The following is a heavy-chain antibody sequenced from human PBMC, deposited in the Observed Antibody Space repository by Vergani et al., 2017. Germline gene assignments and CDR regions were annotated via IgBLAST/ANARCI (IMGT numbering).Heavy chain of an antibody. CDR2: ISYDGSNK. Sequence: QVQLVESGGGVVQPGRSLRLSCAASGFTFSSYAMHWVRQAPGKGLEWVAVISYDGSNKYYADSVKGRFTISRDNSKNTLYLQMNSLRAEDTAVYYCARSGKYCSSTSCYSLGXFDYWGQGTLVTVSS. D-gene: IGHD2-2*02. CDR1: GFTFSSYA. V-gene: IGHV3-30*01. CDR3: ARSGKYCSSTSCYSLGXFDY. J-gene: IGHJ4*02.